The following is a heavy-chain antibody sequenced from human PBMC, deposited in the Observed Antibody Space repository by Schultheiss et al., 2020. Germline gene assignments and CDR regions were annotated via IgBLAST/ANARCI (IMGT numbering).Heavy chain of an antibody. V-gene: IGHV5-51*01. J-gene: IGHJ4*02. D-gene: IGHD5/OR15-5a*01. CDR1: GYSFTSYW. Sequence: GESLKISCKGSGYSFTSYWIGWVRQMPGKGLEWMGIIYPGDSDTRYSPSFQGQVTISADKSISTAYLQWSSLKASDTAIYYCARAPSSVSNPYYFDNWGQGTLVTVSS. CDR2: IYPGDSDT. CDR3: ARAPSSVSNPYYFDN.